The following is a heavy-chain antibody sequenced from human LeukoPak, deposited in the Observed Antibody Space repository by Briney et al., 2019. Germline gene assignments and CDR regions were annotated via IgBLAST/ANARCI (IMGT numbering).Heavy chain of an antibody. D-gene: IGHD1-7*01. J-gene: IGHJ4*02. CDR2: IRSTSNTI. Sequence: GGSLRLSCAASGFAFSSYEMNWVRQAPGKGLEWVSYIRSTSNTIYYADSVKGRFTISRDNAKNSLYLQMNSLRAEDTAVYYCARGYNWNYPIDYWGQGTLVTVSS. V-gene: IGHV3-48*03. CDR1: GFAFSSYE. CDR3: ARGYNWNYPIDY.